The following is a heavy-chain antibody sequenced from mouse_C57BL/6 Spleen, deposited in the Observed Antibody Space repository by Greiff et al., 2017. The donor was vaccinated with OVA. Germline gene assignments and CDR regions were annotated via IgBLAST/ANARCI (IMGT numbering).Heavy chain of an antibody. CDR2: IDPETGGT. D-gene: IGHD2-4*01. CDR1: GYTFTDYE. CDR3: TRRGFYDYDEELAY. Sequence: QVQLKQSGAELVRPGASVTLSCKASGYTFTDYEMHWVKQTPVHGLEWIGAIDPETGGTAYNQKFKGKAILTADKSSSTAYMELRSLTSEDSAVYYCTRRGFYDYDEELAYWGQGTLVTVSA. V-gene: IGHV1-15*01. J-gene: IGHJ3*01.